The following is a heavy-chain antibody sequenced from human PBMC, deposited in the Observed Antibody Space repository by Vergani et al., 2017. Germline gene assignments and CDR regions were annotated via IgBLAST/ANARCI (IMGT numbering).Heavy chain of an antibody. CDR2: VDPEDGET. D-gene: IGHD2-2*01. CDR3: ARVRPNIPPYCSSTSCTYRGWYFDL. V-gene: IGHV1-69-2*01. J-gene: IGHJ2*01. CDR1: GYTFTDHY. Sequence: EVQLVQSGAEVKKPGATMKISCKVSGYTFTDHYMHWVKQAPGKGLEWMGRVDPEDGETIYAEKFKGRVTMAADTSTDTAHLELSSLRSEDTAVYYCARVRPNIPPYCSSTSCTYRGWYFDLWGRGTLVTVSS.